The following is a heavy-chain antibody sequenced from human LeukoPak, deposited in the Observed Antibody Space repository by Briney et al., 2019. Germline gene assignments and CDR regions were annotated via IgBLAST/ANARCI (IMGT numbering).Heavy chain of an antibody. Sequence: SETLSLTCTVSGGSITNYYWSWIRQPPGKELEWIGYIYYNGNTNYHPSLASRVTISVDTSKNQFSLKLSSVTAADTAVYYCARWGGDRYYFDYWGQGTLVTVSS. CDR3: ARWGGDRYYFDY. J-gene: IGHJ4*02. D-gene: IGHD2-21*01. V-gene: IGHV4-59*01. CDR1: GGSITNYY. CDR2: IYYNGNT.